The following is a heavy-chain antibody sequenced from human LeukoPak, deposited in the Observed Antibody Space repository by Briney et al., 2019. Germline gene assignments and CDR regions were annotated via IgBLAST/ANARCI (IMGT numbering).Heavy chain of an antibody. CDR2: IHRGGTT. V-gene: IGHV3-53*01. J-gene: IGHJ4*02. Sequence: PGGSLRLSCAASGFTFSSYDMSWVRQAPGKGLEWVSLIHRGGTTYYADSVKGRFTTFRDNSKNTLYFQMNSLRAEDTAVYYCARVDGGQSIWGQGTLVTVSS. CDR1: GFTFSSYD. D-gene: IGHD6-6*01. CDR3: ARVDGGQSI.